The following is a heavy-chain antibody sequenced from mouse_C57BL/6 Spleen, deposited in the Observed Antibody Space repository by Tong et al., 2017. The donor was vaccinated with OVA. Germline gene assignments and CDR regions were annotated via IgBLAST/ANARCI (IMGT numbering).Heavy chain of an antibody. Sequence: EVQLQESGAELVRPGASVKLSCTASGFNIKDDYMHWVKQRPEQGLEWIGWIDPETGGTAYNQKFKGKAILTADKSSSTAYMELRSLTSEDSAVYYCTRNYGTGFDVWGTGTTVTVSS. V-gene: IGHV14-4*01. CDR2: IDPETGGT. CDR3: TRNYGTGFDV. J-gene: IGHJ1*03. CDR1: GFNIKDDY. D-gene: IGHD1-1*01.